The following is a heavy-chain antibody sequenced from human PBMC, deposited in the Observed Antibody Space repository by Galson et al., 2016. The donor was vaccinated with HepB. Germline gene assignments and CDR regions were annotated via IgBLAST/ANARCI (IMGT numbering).Heavy chain of an antibody. J-gene: IGHJ4*02. CDR1: GYSFTSYA. CDR2: INSGNGNT. V-gene: IGHV1-3*01. D-gene: IGHD3-3*01. Sequence: VKVSCKASGYSFTSYAIHWVRQAPGQRLEWMGRINSGNGNTKYSQKFQDRFTITRDTAASTAYMELNSLRSEDTAVYYCSRVGGVTIFGVDPHPRVRFDYWGQGTLDTVSS. CDR3: SRVGGVTIFGVDPHPRVRFDY.